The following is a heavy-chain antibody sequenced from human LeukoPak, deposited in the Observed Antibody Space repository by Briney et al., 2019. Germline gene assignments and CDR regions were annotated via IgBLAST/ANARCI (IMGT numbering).Heavy chain of an antibody. J-gene: IGHJ2*01. CDR2: IIPIFGTA. V-gene: IGHV1-69*05. D-gene: IGHD2/OR15-2a*01. Sequence: GSSVKVSCKASGGTFSSYAISWVRQAPGQGLEWMGGIIPIFGTANYAQKFQGRVTMTRDTSTSTVYMELSSLRSEDTAVYYCAREGIIGLRTRHWYFDLWGRGTLVTVSS. CDR3: AREGIIGLRTRHWYFDL. CDR1: GGTFSSYA.